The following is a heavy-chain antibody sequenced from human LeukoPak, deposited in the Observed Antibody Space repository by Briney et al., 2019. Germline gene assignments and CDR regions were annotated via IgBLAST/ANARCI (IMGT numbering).Heavy chain of an antibody. CDR3: ARDIRQHIVVVTAMYFDY. Sequence: ASVKVSCKASGYTFTSYGISWVRQAPGQGREWMGWISAYSGNTNYAQKLQGRVTMTTDTSTSTAYIELRSLRSDDTAVYYCARDIRQHIVVVTAMYFDYWGQGTLVTVSS. CDR2: ISAYSGNT. V-gene: IGHV1-18*01. J-gene: IGHJ4*02. CDR1: GYTFTSYG. D-gene: IGHD2-21*02.